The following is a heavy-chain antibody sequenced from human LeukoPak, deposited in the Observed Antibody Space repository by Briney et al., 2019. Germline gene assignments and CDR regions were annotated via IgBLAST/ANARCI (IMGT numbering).Heavy chain of an antibody. D-gene: IGHD3-22*01. CDR1: GGSISSYY. J-gene: IGHJ4*02. CDR2: SYYSGST. V-gene: IGHV4-59*01. CDR3: ASTTYYYDSSGYYYRETFDY. Sequence: PSETLSLTCTVSGGSISSYYWSWIRQPPGKGLEWIGYSYYSGSTNYNPSLKSRVTISVDTSKNQFSLKLSSVTAADTAVYYCASTTYYYDSSGYYYRETFDYWGQGTLVTVSS.